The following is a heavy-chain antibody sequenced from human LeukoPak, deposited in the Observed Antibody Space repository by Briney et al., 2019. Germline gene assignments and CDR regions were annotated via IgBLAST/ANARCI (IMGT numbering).Heavy chain of an antibody. CDR3: ARSHSGSLRASFDY. D-gene: IGHD3-22*01. J-gene: IGHJ4*02. CDR2: ISAYNANT. V-gene: IGHV1-18*01. Sequence: ASVKVSCKASGYTFTNYGIIWVRQAPGQGLEWMGWISAYNANTNYPQKVQGRVTLTTDTSTSTAYMELRSLTSDDTAVYYCARSHSGSLRASFDYWGQGTLVTVSS. CDR1: GYTFTNYG.